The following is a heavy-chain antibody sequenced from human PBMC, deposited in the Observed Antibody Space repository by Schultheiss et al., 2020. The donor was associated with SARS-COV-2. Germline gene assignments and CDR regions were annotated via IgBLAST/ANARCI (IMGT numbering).Heavy chain of an antibody. CDR3: AKVRVPSSIVGAPSAFDI. V-gene: IGHV3-23*01. CDR2: ISGSGGST. CDR1: GFTFSSYA. Sequence: GGSLRLSCAASGFTFSSYAMSWVRQAPGKGLEWVSAISGSGGSTYYADSVKGRFTISRDNSKNTLYLQMNSLRAEDTAVYYCAKVRVPSSIVGAPSAFDIWGQGTMVTVS. J-gene: IGHJ3*02. D-gene: IGHD1-26*01.